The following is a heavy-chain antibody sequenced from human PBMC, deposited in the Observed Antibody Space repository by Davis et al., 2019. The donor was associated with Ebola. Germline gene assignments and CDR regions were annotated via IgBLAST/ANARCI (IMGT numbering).Heavy chain of an antibody. J-gene: IGHJ4*02. CDR1: GYTFTSYG. CDR2: ISAYNGNT. CDR3: ARDRASEWLLWGGYFDY. D-gene: IGHD3-3*01. Sequence: AASVKVSCKASGYTFTSYGISWVRQAPGQGLEWMGWISAYNGNTNYAQKLQGRVTMTTDTSTSTAYMELSSLRSEDTAVYYCARDRASEWLLWGGYFDYWGQGTLVTVSS. V-gene: IGHV1-18*01.